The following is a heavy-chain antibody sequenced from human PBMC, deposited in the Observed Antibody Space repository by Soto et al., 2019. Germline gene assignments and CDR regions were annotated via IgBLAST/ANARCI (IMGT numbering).Heavy chain of an antibody. J-gene: IGHJ4*02. V-gene: IGHV4-59*01. CDR2: VHSGGNT. Sequence: SETLSLTCTVSGGSISGYHWSWIRQAPGKTLEWIGHVHSGGNTNYNPSLSSRLTVSADTSRNQFSLKLTSVTAADTAIYYCTRVLAPGYSXSWGQGTLVTVSS. CDR1: GGSISGYH. D-gene: IGHD2-15*01. CDR3: TRVLAPGYSXS.